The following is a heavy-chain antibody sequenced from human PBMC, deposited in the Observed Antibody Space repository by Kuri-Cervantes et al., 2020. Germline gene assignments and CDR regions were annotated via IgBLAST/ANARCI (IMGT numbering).Heavy chain of an antibody. CDR1: GGSISSGDYY. V-gene: IGHV4-30-4*01. D-gene: IGHD4-11*01. CDR3: ARDKYLDFDYTAD. Sequence: SETLSLTCTVSGGSISSGDYYWSWIRQPPGKGLEWIGYIYYSGSTYYNPSLKSRVTISVNKSKNQFSLKLSSVTAADTAVYYCARDKYLDFDYTADWGQGTLVTVSS. CDR2: IYYSGST. J-gene: IGHJ4*02.